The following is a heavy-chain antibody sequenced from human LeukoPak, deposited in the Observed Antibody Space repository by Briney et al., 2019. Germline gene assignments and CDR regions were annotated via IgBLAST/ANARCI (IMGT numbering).Heavy chain of an antibody. J-gene: IGHJ4*02. V-gene: IGHV3-30*18. CDR3: AKDITKYSSGWYGRGFDY. D-gene: IGHD6-19*01. CDR2: ISYDGSNK. CDR1: GFIFNIHG. Sequence: GGSLRLSCTASGFIFNIHGMHWVRQAPGKGLEWVAVISYDGSNKYYADSVKGRFTISRDNSKNTLYLQMNSLRAEDTTMYHCAKDITKYSSGWYGRGFDYWGQGTLVTVSS.